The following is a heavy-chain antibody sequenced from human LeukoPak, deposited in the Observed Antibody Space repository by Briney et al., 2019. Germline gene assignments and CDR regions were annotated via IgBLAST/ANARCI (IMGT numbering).Heavy chain of an antibody. CDR1: GFTFNTYG. D-gene: IGHD3-22*01. J-gene: IGHJ4*02. CDR2: ISYAGTNK. CDR3: ARGGYYYDTTGSPGDY. Sequence: GRSLRLSCAASGFTFNTYGMHWVRQAPGKGLEWVAVISYAGTNKYYADSVKGRFTISRDISKNTVYLHMDSLRDEDTAVYFCARGGYYYDTTGSPGDYWGQGTLVTVSS. V-gene: IGHV3-33*05.